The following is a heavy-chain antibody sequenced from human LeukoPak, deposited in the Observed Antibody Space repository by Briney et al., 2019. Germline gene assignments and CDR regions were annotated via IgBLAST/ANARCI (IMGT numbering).Heavy chain of an antibody. J-gene: IGHJ4*02. CDR1: GYTFSDFY. CDR3: AREPPESYHFDY. V-gene: IGHV1-46*01. Sequence: ASAKVSCKASGYTFSDFYVHWVRQAPGQGLEWIGIIKVSSGRTDYAQKFQGRVTMTRDMSTSTVYMELTNLRSEDTAMYYCAREPPESYHFDYWGQGTLVTVSS. D-gene: IGHD2-2*01. CDR2: IKVSSGRT.